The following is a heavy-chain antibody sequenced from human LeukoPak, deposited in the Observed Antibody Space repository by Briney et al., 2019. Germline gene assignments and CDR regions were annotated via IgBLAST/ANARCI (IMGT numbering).Heavy chain of an antibody. V-gene: IGHV3-21*01. J-gene: IGHJ4*02. D-gene: IGHD3-16*01. CDR3: AREWGMTTFDY. CDR2: ISSSSSYI. Sequence: GGSLRLSCAASGFTFSSYSMNWVRQASGKGLEWVSSISSSSSYIYYADSVKGRFTISRDNAKNSLYLQMNSLRAEDTAVYYCAREWGMTTFDYWGQGTLVTVSS. CDR1: GFTFSSYS.